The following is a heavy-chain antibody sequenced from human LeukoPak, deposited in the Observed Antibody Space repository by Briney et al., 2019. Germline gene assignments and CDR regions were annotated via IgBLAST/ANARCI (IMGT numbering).Heavy chain of an antibody. J-gene: IGHJ4*02. CDR1: GFTFSRYW. CDR2: INWNGNST. D-gene: IGHD2-15*01. Sequence: GGSLRLSCLASGFTFSRYWMHWVRQAPGKGLEWVSGINWNGNSTDYADSVKGRFTISRDNAKNSLYLQMNSLRAEDTALYYCARAQEEYCSGGSCYYYFDYWGQGTLVTVSS. V-gene: IGHV3-20*04. CDR3: ARAQEEYCSGGSCYYYFDY.